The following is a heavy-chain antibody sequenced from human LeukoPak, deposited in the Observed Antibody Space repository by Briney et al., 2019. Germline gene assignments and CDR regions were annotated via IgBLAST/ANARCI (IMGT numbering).Heavy chain of an antibody. D-gene: IGHD2/OR15-2a*01. CDR2: ISGSSSYI. CDR3: ARDPQGSERMYYFDY. CDR1: GFTLSSYS. Sequence: GGSLRLSCAASGFTLSSYSMNWVRQAPGRGLEWVSSISGSSSYIYYADSVKGRLTISRDNAKNSLYLQMNSLRAEDTAVYYCARDPQGSERMYYFDYWGQGTLVTVSS. V-gene: IGHV3-21*01. J-gene: IGHJ4*02.